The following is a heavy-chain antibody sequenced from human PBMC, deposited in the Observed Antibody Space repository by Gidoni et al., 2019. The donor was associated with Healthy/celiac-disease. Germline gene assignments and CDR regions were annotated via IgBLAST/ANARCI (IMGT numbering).Heavy chain of an antibody. CDR3: ARDGAKGVERGGY. Sequence: QLQLQESGPGLVKPSETLSPTCTVSGGSISSSSYYWDWIRPPPGKGLGWIGSIYYSGSTYYNPSLKSRVTISVDTAKNQFSLKLSSVTAADTAVYYCARDGAKGVERGGYWGQGTLVTVSS. CDR1: GGSISSSSYY. D-gene: IGHD3-16*01. V-gene: IGHV4-39*07. J-gene: IGHJ4*02. CDR2: IYYSGST.